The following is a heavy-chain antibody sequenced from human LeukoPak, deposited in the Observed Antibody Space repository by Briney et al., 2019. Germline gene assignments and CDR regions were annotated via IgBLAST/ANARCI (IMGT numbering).Heavy chain of an antibody. Sequence: SGTLSLTCTVSGGSISSYYWSWIRQPPGKGLEWIGYIYYSGSTNYNPSLKSRVTISVDTSKNQFSLKLSSVTAADTAVYYCARRAYGSGSFFDYWGQGTLVTVSS. J-gene: IGHJ4*02. CDR3: ARRAYGSGSFFDY. V-gene: IGHV4-59*08. D-gene: IGHD3-10*01. CDR2: IYYSGST. CDR1: GGSISSYY.